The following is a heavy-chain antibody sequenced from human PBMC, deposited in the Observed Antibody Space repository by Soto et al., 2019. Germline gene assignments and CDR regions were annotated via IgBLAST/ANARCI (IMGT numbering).Heavy chain of an antibody. J-gene: IGHJ1*01. CDR1: GFTFSLYV. V-gene: IGHV3-23*01. CDR2: VSASGGNT. CDR3: AKWADYYDSSGYYC. Sequence: GGSLRLSCAASGFTFSLYVMSWVRQSPGKGLEWVSTVSASGGNTYYADSVKGRFTISRDNSKNTLYLQMNSLRAEDTAVYYCAKWADYYDSSGYYCWGQGTLVTVSS. D-gene: IGHD3-22*01.